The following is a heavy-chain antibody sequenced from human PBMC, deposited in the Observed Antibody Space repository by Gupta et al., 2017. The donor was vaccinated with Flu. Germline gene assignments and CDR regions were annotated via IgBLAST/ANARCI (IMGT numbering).Heavy chain of an antibody. J-gene: IGHJ4*02. D-gene: IGHD2-21*02. V-gene: IGHV1-69*01. CDR3: AGEFPCGGDCYVLES. CDR1: GGPFSTYS. Sequence: QVQLVQPGAEVQEPGSSVKVSCNASGGPFSTYSLTWVRQAPGQGLEWMGGILTIIGAANYAQKFQGRVSLTADESARTAYMELSTLRSDDTAVYYCAGEFPCGGDCYVLESWGQGTLVSVYS. CDR2: ILTIIGAA.